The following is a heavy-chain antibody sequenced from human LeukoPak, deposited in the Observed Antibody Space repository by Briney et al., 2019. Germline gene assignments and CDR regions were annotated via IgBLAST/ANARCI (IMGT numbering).Heavy chain of an antibody. J-gene: IGHJ6*03. CDR3: AKVGGGSGSYNYYYSDMDV. Sequence: GGSLTLSCAASGFTFSSYAMSWVRQAPGKGRDWVSAITGIGGSTYYADSVKGRFTISRDNSKNTLYLQMNSLRAEDTGVYYCAKVGGGSGSYNYYYSDMDVWGKGTTVAVSS. D-gene: IGHD3-10*01. CDR2: ITGIGGST. CDR1: GFTFSSYA. V-gene: IGHV3-23*01.